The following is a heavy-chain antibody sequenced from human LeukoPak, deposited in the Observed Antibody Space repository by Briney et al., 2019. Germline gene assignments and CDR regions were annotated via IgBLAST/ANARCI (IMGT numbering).Heavy chain of an antibody. CDR1: GGSISSYY. CDR2: IYYSGST. Sequence: PSETLSLTCSVSGGSISSYYWSWIRQPPGKGLEWIGYIYYSGSTNYNPSLKSRVTISVDTSKNRFSLKLSSVTAADTAVYYCARGYCSGGTCYFFDYWGQGTLVTVSS. J-gene: IGHJ4*02. D-gene: IGHD2-15*01. V-gene: IGHV4-59*01. CDR3: ARGYCSGGTCYFFDY.